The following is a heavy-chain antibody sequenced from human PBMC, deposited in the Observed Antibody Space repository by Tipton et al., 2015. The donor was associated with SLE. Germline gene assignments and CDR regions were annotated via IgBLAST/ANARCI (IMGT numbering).Heavy chain of an antibody. D-gene: IGHD3-16*01. CDR2: IKQDGIDK. V-gene: IGHV3-7*05. CDR1: GFTFMNYW. Sequence: SLRLSCAASGFTFMNYWMSWVRQAPGKGLEWVANIKQDGIDKYYVDSVRGRFTISRDNAKNSLYLQMNSLRADDTAVYYCARRGMAWFDPWGQGALVTVSS. CDR3: ARRGMAWFDP. J-gene: IGHJ5*02.